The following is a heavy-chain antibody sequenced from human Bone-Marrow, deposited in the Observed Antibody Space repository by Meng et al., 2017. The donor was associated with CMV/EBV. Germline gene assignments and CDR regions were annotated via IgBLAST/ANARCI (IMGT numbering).Heavy chain of an antibody. D-gene: IGHD3-3*01. V-gene: IGHV1-69-2*01. Sequence: FTDYYMHWVQQAPGEGLEWMGLFDPEDGETIYAEKFQGRVTMTRDTATNTAYMELSSLSSEDTAVYYCARGFRWGMIFAVVRPRWFDPWGQGTLVTVSS. J-gene: IGHJ5*02. CDR3: ARGFRWGMIFAVVRPRWFDP. CDR2: FDPEDGET. CDR1: FTDYY.